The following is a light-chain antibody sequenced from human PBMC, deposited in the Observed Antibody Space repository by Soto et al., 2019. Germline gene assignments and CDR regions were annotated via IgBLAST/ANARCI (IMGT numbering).Light chain of an antibody. J-gene: IGLJ3*02. CDR3: SSYTRQNTRV. CDR1: SSDVGGYNF. Sequence: QSALTQPASVSGSPGQSITISCTGTSSDVGGYNFVSWYQQYPGKAPKLMIYEVTNRPSGVSSRFSGSKSGNTASLTISGLQTEDEADYFCSSYTRQNTRVFGGGTKLTVL. V-gene: IGLV2-14*01. CDR2: EVT.